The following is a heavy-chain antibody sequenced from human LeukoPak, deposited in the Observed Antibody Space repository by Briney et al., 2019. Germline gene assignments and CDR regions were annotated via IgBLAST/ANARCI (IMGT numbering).Heavy chain of an antibody. CDR3: ARARYGINMVGGVMVSWFDR. D-gene: IGHD3-10*01. CDR2: INHSGST. CDR1: GFTFSSYA. V-gene: IGHV4-34*01. J-gene: IGHJ5*02. Sequence: GSLRLSCAASGFTFSSYAMTWVRQAPGEGLQWGGEINHSGSTNYNPAHKSRVTISVDTSKTEFPLKLSSVTAAGTAVYYWARARYGINMVGGVMVSWFDRWGQGTLVTVSS.